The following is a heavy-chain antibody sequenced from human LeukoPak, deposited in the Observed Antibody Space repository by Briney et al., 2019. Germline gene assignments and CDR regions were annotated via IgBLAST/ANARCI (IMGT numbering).Heavy chain of an antibody. V-gene: IGHV4-30-2*01. D-gene: IGHD2-21*02. Sequence: PSQTLSLTCDVSGGSISSGLYSWSWIRQPLGKGLEWIGYIYHTGSTYYNPSLKSRVTISVDTSKNQFSLRLSSVTAADTAVYYCATTPGSDYYFDYWGQGTLVTVSS. CDR2: IYHTGST. CDR1: GGSISSGLYS. CDR3: ATTPGSDYYFDY. J-gene: IGHJ4*02.